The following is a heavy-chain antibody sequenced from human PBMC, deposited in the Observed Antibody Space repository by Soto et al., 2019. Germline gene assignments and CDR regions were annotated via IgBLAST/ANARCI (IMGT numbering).Heavy chain of an antibody. CDR3: ARLNGYCISTNCHGYYGMDV. CDR2: IYSSENT. D-gene: IGHD2-2*03. J-gene: IGHJ6*02. CDR1: GRFVSSSSYS. Sequence: PSETLSLTCSVSGRFVSSSSYSWGWIRQSPGKGLEWIGTIYSSENTYYNPSLLSRVTISVDTSKNEFSLRLSSVTAADTAVYYCARLNGYCISTNCHGYYGMDVWGQGTTVTVSS. V-gene: IGHV4-39*01.